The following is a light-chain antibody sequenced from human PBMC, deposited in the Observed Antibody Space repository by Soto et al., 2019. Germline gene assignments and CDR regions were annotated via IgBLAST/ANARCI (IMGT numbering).Light chain of an antibody. CDR1: QSVSSN. Sequence: EIVMKQSPATLSVSPGERATLSCRASQSVSSNLAWYQQKPGQAPRLLIYGASSRATGIPARFSASGSGTDFTLTISSLQSEDFAVYYCQQYNYWPWTFGQGTKVDIK. CDR2: GAS. V-gene: IGKV3D-15*01. J-gene: IGKJ1*01. CDR3: QQYNYWPWT.